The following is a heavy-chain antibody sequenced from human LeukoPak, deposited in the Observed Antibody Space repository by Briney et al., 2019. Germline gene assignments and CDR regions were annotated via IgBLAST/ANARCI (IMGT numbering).Heavy chain of an antibody. V-gene: IGHV4-59*12. J-gene: IGHJ6*02. Sequence: PSETLSLTCTVSGGSISSYYWSWIRQPPRKGLEWIGYIYYSGSTNYNPSLKSRVTISVDTSKNQFSLKLSSVTAADTAVYYCASRGLGDYDDYYCGMDVWGQGTTVTVSS. D-gene: IGHD4-17*01. CDR3: ASRGLGDYDDYYCGMDV. CDR2: IYYSGST. CDR1: GGSISSYY.